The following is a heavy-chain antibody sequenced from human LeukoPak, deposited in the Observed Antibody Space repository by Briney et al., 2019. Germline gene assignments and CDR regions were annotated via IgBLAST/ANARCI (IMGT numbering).Heavy chain of an antibody. Sequence: SETLSLTCTVSDGSITNYDWSWVRQPPGEGPEFIGYIHYSGTANYNPSLRSRVTISVDTSANQFSLKLTSVTAADAAVYYCARAREPLLYTYYFDYWGQGTLVTVSS. CDR2: IHYSGTA. D-gene: IGHD2-2*02. V-gene: IGHV4-59*08. CDR3: ARAREPLLYTYYFDY. CDR1: DGSITNYD. J-gene: IGHJ4*02.